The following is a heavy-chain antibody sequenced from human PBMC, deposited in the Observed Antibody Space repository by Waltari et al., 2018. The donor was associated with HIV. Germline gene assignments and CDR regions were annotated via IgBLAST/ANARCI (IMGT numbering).Heavy chain of an antibody. D-gene: IGHD3-16*01. CDR2: LNPRSGDT. CDR3: HRPWDSDHWGSDL. V-gene: IGHV1-2*02. J-gene: IGHJ4*01. CDR1: GYTSIGDF. Sequence: QDQLIQSGTEVKEPGASLRVSCRASGYTSIGDFIHWVRQAPGQGLEWMGDLNPRSGDTEYAQKFRGRVTLTGDTSVNTAYLDLKGLRFDDTATYFCHRPWDSDHWGSDLWGQGTLVIVS.